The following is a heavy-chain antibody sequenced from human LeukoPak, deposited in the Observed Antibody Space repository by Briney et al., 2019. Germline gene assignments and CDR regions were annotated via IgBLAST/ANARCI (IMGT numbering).Heavy chain of an antibody. V-gene: IGHV1-8*02. CDR1: GDTFIIND. CDR3: ARVTAAGTWTFDI. Sequence: RASVKVSCKASGDTFIINDINWVRQATGQGLEWMGWMNPNSGNTGYAQKFQGRVTMTRNISITTAYMELTDLRSEDTAVYYCARVTAAGTWTFDIWGQGTTVTVS. D-gene: IGHD6-13*01. CDR2: MNPNSGNT. J-gene: IGHJ3*02.